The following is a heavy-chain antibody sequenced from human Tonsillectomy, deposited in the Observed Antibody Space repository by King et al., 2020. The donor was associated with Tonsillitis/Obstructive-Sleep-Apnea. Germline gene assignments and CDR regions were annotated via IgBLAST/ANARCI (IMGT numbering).Heavy chain of an antibody. CDR1: GGSINRGAYY. Sequence: VQLQESGPGLVKPSQTLSLTCTVSGGSINRGAYYWGWIRQHPGKGLEWIGFVYNSGSTFHNPFLKSRVIISVDTSKNQFSLKLSSVTAADTAVYYCARVTWGYYGSGTNFDSWGQGTLVTVSS. CDR2: VYNSGST. D-gene: IGHD3-10*01. J-gene: IGHJ4*02. V-gene: IGHV4-31*03. CDR3: ARVTWGYYGSGTNFDS.